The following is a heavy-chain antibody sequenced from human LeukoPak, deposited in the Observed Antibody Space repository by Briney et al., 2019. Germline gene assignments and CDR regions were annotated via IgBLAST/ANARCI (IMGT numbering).Heavy chain of an antibody. CDR3: NLRLSYHYYYYMDV. CDR2: IIPIFGTA. Sequence: SVKVSCKASGGTFSSYAISWVRQAPGQGLEWMGGIIPIFGTANYAQKFQGRVTITADESTSTAYMELSSLRSEDTAVYYCNLRLSYHYYYYMDVWGKGTTVTVSS. CDR1: GGTFSSYA. D-gene: IGHD5/OR15-5a*01. V-gene: IGHV1-69*01. J-gene: IGHJ6*03.